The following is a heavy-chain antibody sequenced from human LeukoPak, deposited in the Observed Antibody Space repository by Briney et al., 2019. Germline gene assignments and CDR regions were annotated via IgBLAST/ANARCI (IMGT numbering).Heavy chain of an antibody. V-gene: IGHV4-34*01. D-gene: IGHD3-10*01. Sequence: SETLSLTCAVYGGSFSGYYWSWIRQPPGKGLEWIGEINHSGSTNYNPSLKSRATISVDTSKNQFSLKLSSVTAADTAVYYCARGTHYYGSGSYYSHPWGQGTLVTVSS. J-gene: IGHJ5*02. CDR2: INHSGST. CDR3: ARGTHYYGSGSYYSHP. CDR1: GGSFSGYY.